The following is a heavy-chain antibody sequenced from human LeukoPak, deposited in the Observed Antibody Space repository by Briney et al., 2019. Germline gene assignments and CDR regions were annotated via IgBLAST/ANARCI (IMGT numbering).Heavy chain of an antibody. J-gene: IGHJ4*02. D-gene: IGHD3-22*01. CDR1: GFTFSGYW. V-gene: IGHV3-7*03. CDR2: VKQDGSET. CDR3: ARVQEIGYFDY. Sequence: GGSLRLSCTDSGFTFSGYWVTWVRQAPGKGLEWVAMVKQDGSETYYVDSVRGRFTISRDNAKNSLYLQMNSLRAEDTAVYSCARVQEIGYFDYWGQGTLVTVSS.